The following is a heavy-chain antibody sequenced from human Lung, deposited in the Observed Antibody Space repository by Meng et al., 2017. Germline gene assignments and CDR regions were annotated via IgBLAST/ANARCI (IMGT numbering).Heavy chain of an antibody. J-gene: IGHJ4*02. V-gene: IGHV1-18*01. CDR3: ARGTPGRSYCDY. D-gene: IGHD3-10*01. CDR1: DYTFTGYG. Sequence: HVQLLQSGAEVKQPGASLKVSCKASDYTFTGYGVCWVRRDPGQGLEWMAWLGAHPGDTSFAPKFLGRVTVTADTATATAYMELRSLRSDDTAVYYCARGTPGRSYCDYWGLGTLVTVSS. CDR2: LGAHPGDT.